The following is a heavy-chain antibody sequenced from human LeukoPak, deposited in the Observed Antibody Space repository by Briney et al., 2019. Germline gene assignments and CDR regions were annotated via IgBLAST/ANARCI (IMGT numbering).Heavy chain of an antibody. Sequence: GESLKISCKGSGYFFTSYWIGWVRQMPGKGLEWMGIIYPGDSDTRYSPSFQGQVTISADKSISTAYLQWSGLKASDTAMYYCARSGYYYDSSGYSDYWGQGTLVTVSS. J-gene: IGHJ4*02. CDR1: GYFFTSYW. CDR3: ARSGYYYDSSGYSDY. CDR2: IYPGDSDT. D-gene: IGHD3-22*01. V-gene: IGHV5-51*01.